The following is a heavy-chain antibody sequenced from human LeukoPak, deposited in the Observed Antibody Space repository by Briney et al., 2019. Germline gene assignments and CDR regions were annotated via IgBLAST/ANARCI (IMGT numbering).Heavy chain of an antibody. Sequence: SQTLSLACAISGDSVSSNSAAWNWIRQSPSRGLEWLGRTYYRSKWYNDYAVSVKSRITINPHTSKNQFSLQLNSVTPEDTAVYYCARDAGIAAAGTGRGWFDPWGQGTLVTVSS. CDR1: GDSVSSNSAA. CDR3: ARDAGIAAAGTGRGWFDP. CDR2: TYYRSKWYN. D-gene: IGHD6-13*01. V-gene: IGHV6-1*01. J-gene: IGHJ5*02.